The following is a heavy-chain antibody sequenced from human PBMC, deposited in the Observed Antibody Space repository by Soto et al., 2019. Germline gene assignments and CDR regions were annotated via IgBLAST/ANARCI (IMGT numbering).Heavy chain of an antibody. CDR2: IIPIFGTA. CDR3: ARDPNLAARPARYYYGMDV. J-gene: IGHJ6*02. CDR1: GGTFSSYA. Sequence: QVQLVQSGAEVKKPGSSVKVSCKASGGTFSSYAISWVRQAPGQGLEWMGGIIPIFGTANYAQKFQGRVTITAAESTSTAYMELSSLRSEDTAVYYCARDPNLAARPARYYYGMDVWGQGTTVTVSS. D-gene: IGHD6-6*01. V-gene: IGHV1-69*12.